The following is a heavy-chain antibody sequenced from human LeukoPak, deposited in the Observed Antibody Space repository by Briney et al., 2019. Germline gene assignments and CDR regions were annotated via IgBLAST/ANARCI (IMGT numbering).Heavy chain of an antibody. D-gene: IGHD3-10*01. CDR2: FSGSDGSA. J-gene: IGHJ4*02. Sequence: PGGSLRLSCAASGFTVSTYDMSWVRQAPGKGPEWVSGFSGSDGSAYYADSVKGRFTISRDNAKNTLFLQMNSLRVDDTAVYYCARVEGFGEFNDYWGQGTLVTVSS. CDR3: ARVEGFGEFNDY. CDR1: GFTVSTYD. V-gene: IGHV3-23*01.